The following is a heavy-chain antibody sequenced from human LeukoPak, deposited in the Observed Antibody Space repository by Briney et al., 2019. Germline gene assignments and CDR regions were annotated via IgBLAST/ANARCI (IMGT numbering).Heavy chain of an antibody. J-gene: IGHJ4*02. V-gene: IGHV3-33*01. CDR2: IWYDGSNK. CDR3: ARDLNYDSSGYYSLPGIFDY. D-gene: IGHD3-22*01. CDR1: GFTFSSYG. Sequence: PGRSLRLSCAASGFTFSSYGMHWVRQAPGKGLKWVAVIWYDGSNKYYADSVKGRFTISRDNSKNTLYLQMNSLRAEDTAVYYCARDLNYDSSGYYSLPGIFDYWGQGTLVTVSS.